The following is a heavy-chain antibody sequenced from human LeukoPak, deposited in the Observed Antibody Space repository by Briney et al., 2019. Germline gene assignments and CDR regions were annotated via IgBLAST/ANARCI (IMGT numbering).Heavy chain of an antibody. D-gene: IGHD6-19*01. Sequence: GGSLRLSCAASGFTFSDYYMSWIRQAPGKGLEWVSYISSSSSYTNYADSVKGRFAISRDNAKNSLYLQMNSLRAEDTAVYYCARAYSSGWDNWFDPWGQGTLVTVSS. V-gene: IGHV3-11*06. J-gene: IGHJ5*02. CDR1: GFTFSDYY. CDR2: ISSSSSYT. CDR3: ARAYSSGWDNWFDP.